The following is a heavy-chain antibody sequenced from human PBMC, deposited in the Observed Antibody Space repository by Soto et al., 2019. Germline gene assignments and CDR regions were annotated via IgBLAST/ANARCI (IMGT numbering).Heavy chain of an antibody. CDR1: GVSISNSSYY. Sequence: QLQESGPGLVKPSETLSLTCTVSGVSISNSSYYWGWIRRPQGKGLEWIGTIYYSGITYYNPSLKSRVTISVDTSKNQFSLQLTSVTAADTAVYYCARHGSNWGQGTLVTVSS. J-gene: IGHJ4*02. CDR2: IYYSGIT. CDR3: ARHGSN. V-gene: IGHV4-39*01.